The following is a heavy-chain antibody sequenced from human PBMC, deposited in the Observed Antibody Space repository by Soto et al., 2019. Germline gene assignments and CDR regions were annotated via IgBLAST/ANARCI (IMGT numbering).Heavy chain of an antibody. CDR2: ITDNGGST. Sequence: PXESLQISCAASGFTFSRDGMSWVRQAPGKGLEWVSLITDNGGSTYYADSVKGRFTISRDNTKNTLFLQMNSLRAEDTAVYYCAKERATTTAFDYWGQGALVTVSS. CDR3: AKERATTTAFDY. CDR1: GFTFSRDG. V-gene: IGHV3-23*01. J-gene: IGHJ4*02. D-gene: IGHD4-17*01.